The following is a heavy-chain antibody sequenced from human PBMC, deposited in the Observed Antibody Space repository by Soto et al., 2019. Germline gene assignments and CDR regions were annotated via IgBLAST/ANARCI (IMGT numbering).Heavy chain of an antibody. J-gene: IGHJ4*02. D-gene: IGHD4-17*01. V-gene: IGHV1-18*01. Sequence: GASVKVSCKASGYTFTSYGISWVRQAPGQGLEWVGWIHTYNGNTNFAQKLQGRVTLTTDTATSTAYMELRSLRSDDAAVYYCARDSDYIIAYWGQGTLVTVSS. CDR1: GYTFTSYG. CDR3: ARDSDYIIAY. CDR2: IHTYNGNT.